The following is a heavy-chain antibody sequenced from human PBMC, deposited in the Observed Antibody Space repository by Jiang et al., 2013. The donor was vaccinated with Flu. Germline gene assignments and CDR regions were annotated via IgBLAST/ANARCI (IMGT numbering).Heavy chain of an antibody. D-gene: IGHD3-3*01. CDR3: AKDLSEWYSPPMGDY. V-gene: IGHV3-30*02. CDR2: IRYDGSSK. Sequence: QLLESGGGVVQPGGSLRLSCTASGFTFRSYGMHWVRQAPGKGLEWLAFIRYDGSSKYYADYVKGRFTISRDDSRNTLYLQMNSLTPADTAVYYCAKDLSEWYSPPMGDYWGQGTLVTVSS. CDR1: GFTFRSYG. J-gene: IGHJ4*02.